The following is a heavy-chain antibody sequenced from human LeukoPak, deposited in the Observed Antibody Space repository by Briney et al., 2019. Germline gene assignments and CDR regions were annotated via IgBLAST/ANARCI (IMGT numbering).Heavy chain of an antibody. CDR3: ARDLVGRQKTTFTLD. CDR2: ISYDGSNK. CDR1: GFTFSSYA. Sequence: GGSLRLSCAASGFTFSSYAMHWVRQAPGKGLEWVAVISYDGSNKYYADSVKGRFTISRDNSKNTLYLQMNSLRAEDTAVYYCARDLVGRQKTTFTLDWGQGTLVTVSS. J-gene: IGHJ4*02. D-gene: IGHD3-9*01. V-gene: IGHV3-30-3*01.